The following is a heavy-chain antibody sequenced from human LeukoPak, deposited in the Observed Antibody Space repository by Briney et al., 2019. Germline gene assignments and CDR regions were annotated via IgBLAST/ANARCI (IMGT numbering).Heavy chain of an antibody. Sequence: AGGSLRLSCAASGFTFSSYGMHWVRQAPGKGLEWVAVISYDGSNKYYADSVKGRFTISRDNSKNTLYLQMNSLRAEDTAVYYCARDITMVRDPRSHFDYWGQGTLVTVSS. CDR2: ISYDGSNK. CDR1: GFTFSSYG. J-gene: IGHJ4*02. CDR3: ARDITMVRDPRSHFDY. V-gene: IGHV3-30*03. D-gene: IGHD3-10*01.